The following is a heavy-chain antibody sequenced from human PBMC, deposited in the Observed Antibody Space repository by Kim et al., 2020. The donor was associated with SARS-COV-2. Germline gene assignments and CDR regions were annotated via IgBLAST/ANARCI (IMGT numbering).Heavy chain of an antibody. V-gene: IGHV3-73*01. CDR3: IRPYGNADY. CDR2: IRSRANNFVT. D-gene: IGHD3-10*01. CDR1: GFTFSGSS. Sequence: GGSLRLSCEGSGFTFSGSSIHWVRQASGKGLEWVGRIRSRANNFVTDSVGSVKGRFTFSRDDSKNMAYVQMDSLKTEDTAVYFCIRPYGNADYWGQGTRVTVSS. J-gene: IGHJ4*01.